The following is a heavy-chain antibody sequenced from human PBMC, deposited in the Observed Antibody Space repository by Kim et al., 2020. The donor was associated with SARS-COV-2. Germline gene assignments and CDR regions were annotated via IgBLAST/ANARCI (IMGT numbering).Heavy chain of an antibody. Sequence: SETLSLTCAVYGGSFSGYYWSWIRQPPGKGLEWIGEINHSGSTNYNPSLKSRVTISVDTSKNQFSLKLSSVTAADTAVYYCARVSALAAALYTDWYFDLWGRGTLVTVSS. J-gene: IGHJ2*01. CDR2: INHSGST. CDR3: ARVSALAAALYTDWYFDL. V-gene: IGHV4-34*01. CDR1: GGSFSGYY. D-gene: IGHD6-13*01.